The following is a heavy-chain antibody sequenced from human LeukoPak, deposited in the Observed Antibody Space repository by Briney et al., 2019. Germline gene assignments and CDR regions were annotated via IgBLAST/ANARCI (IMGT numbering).Heavy chain of an antibody. CDR3: ARALKYSSSWY. CDR2: IYYSGST. Sequence: SETLSLTCTVSGGSMSSSSYYWGWIRPPPGKGLEWIGSIYYSGSTYYNPSLKSRVTISVDTSKNQFSLKLSSVTAADTAVYYCARALKYSSSWYWGQGTLVTVSS. V-gene: IGHV4-39*01. D-gene: IGHD6-13*01. J-gene: IGHJ4*02. CDR1: GGSMSSSSYY.